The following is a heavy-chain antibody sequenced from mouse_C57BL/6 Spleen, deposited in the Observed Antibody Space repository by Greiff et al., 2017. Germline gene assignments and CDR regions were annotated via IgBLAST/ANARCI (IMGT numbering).Heavy chain of an antibody. CDR1: GYTFTSYW. D-gene: IGHD3-2*02. V-gene: IGHV1-69*01. J-gene: IGHJ4*01. CDR3: TREGQIRLGGYAMDY. CDR2: IDPSDSYT. Sequence: QVQLQQPGAELVMPGASVKLSCKASGYTFTSYWMHWVKQRPGQGLEWIGEIDPSDSYTNYNQKFKGKSTLTVDKSSSTAYMQLSSLTSEDSAVYTCTREGQIRLGGYAMDYWGQGTSVTVSS.